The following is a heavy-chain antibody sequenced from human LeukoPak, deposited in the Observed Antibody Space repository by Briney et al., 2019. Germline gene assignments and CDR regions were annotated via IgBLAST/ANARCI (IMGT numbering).Heavy chain of an antibody. V-gene: IGHV3-23*01. J-gene: IGHJ3*02. CDR2: ISGSGGST. CDR1: GFTVSSNY. D-gene: IGHD4-23*01. CDR3: ARALWDDYGGNHGYDAFDI. Sequence: GGSLRLSCAASGFTVSSNYMSWVRQAPGKGLEWVSTISGSGGSTYYADSVKDRFTISRDNSKNTLYLQMNSLRAEDTAVYYCARALWDDYGGNHGYDAFDIWGQGTMVTVSS.